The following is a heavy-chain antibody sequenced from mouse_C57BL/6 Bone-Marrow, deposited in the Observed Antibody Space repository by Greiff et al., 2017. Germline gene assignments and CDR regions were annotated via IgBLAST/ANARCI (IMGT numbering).Heavy chain of an antibody. Sequence: VQLKQSGPELVKPGASVKISCKASGYSFTDYNMNWVKQSNGKSLEWIGVINPNYGTTSYNQKFKGKATLTVDQSSSTAYMQLNSLTSEDSAVYYCARWDYGSDYYAMDYWGQGTSVTVSS. V-gene: IGHV1-39*01. D-gene: IGHD1-1*01. CDR2: INPNYGTT. CDR3: ARWDYGSDYYAMDY. J-gene: IGHJ4*01. CDR1: GYSFTDYN.